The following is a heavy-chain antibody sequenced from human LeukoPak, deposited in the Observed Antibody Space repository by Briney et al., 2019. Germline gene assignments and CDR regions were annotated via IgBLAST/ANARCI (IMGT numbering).Heavy chain of an antibody. CDR3: ARRGGYCSGVSCLSWFDP. J-gene: IGHJ5*02. CDR1: GGSISSSSYY. Sequence: SETLSLTCTVSGGSISSSSYYWGWIRQPPGKGLEYIGSIYYSGSTYYNPSLKSRVTISVDTSKNQFSLKLSSVTAADTSVYYCARRGGYCSGVSCLSWFDPWGQGTLVTVSS. CDR2: IYYSGST. V-gene: IGHV4-39*01. D-gene: IGHD2-15*01.